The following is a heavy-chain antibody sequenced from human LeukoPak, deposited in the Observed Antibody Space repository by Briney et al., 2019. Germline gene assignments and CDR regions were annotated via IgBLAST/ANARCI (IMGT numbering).Heavy chain of an antibody. D-gene: IGHD3-10*01. V-gene: IGHV3-30*18. Sequence: PGRSLRLSCAASGFTYGSYGMHWVRQAPGKGLDWVTVISYDGSYKYYAESVKGRFTISRDNSKKTLYLQMNSLRAEDTAVYYCAKDHGSGSYHDPNWFDPWGQGTLVTVSS. CDR3: AKDHGSGSYHDPNWFDP. J-gene: IGHJ5*02. CDR2: ISYDGSYK. CDR1: GFTYGSYG.